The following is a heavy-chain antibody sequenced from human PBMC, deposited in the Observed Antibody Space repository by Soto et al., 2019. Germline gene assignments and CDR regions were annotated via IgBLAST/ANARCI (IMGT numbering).Heavy chain of an antibody. D-gene: IGHD5-18*01. CDR1: GATVRSGTYD. J-gene: IGHJ5*02. Sequence: ATLSLACTVFGATVRSGTYDWSWFRQAPGKGLEWVGHIYYTGSTNYNPSLNNRVTISVDTSKNHFSLQLTSVTAADTAVYYCARGAGFSYASTWFDIWGQGTLVTFSS. CDR2: IYYTGST. V-gene: IGHV4-61*03. CDR3: ARGAGFSYASTWFDI.